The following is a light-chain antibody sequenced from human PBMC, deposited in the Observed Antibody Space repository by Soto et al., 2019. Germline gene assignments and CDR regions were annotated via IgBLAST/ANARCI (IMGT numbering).Light chain of an antibody. V-gene: IGKV3-20*01. Sequence: EIVLTQSPGTLSLSPGERASLFCRASQSVRSSSLAWYQQKRGQPPRLLIYGASSRATGIPDRFSGSGSGTYFTFTISRLEPEDFAVYFCKEYGDSPDTDRWTFGQGTKVEIK. CDR3: KEYGDSPDTDRWT. J-gene: IGKJ1*01. CDR2: GAS. CDR1: QSVRSSS.